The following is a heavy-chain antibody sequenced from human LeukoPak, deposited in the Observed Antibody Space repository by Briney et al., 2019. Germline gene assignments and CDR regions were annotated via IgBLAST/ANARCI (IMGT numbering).Heavy chain of an antibody. Sequence: GGSLRLSCAASGFTFSSYSMNWVRQAPGKGLEWVSFIIGSSDLIYYADSVKGRFTISRDNAKNSLYLQMNSLRDEDTAVYYCARVRGATLSHHYFDYWGQGALVTVSS. V-gene: IGHV3-48*02. J-gene: IGHJ4*02. CDR1: GFTFSSYS. CDR3: ARVRGATLSHHYFDY. D-gene: IGHD1-26*01. CDR2: IIGSSDLI.